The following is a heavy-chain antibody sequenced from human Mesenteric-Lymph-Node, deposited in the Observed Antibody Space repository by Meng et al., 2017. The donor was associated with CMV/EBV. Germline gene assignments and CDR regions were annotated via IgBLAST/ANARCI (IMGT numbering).Heavy chain of an antibody. V-gene: IGHV4-34*01. CDR1: GRSFSGYY. J-gene: IGHJ4*02. Sequence: TCAVYGRSFSGYYWSWIRQPPGKGLEWIGEINHSGSTNYNPSLKSRVTISVDTSKNQFSLKLSSVTAADTAVYYCARGKGWFGEIDYWGQGTLVTVSS. CDR3: ARGKGWFGEIDY. CDR2: INHSGST. D-gene: IGHD3-10*01.